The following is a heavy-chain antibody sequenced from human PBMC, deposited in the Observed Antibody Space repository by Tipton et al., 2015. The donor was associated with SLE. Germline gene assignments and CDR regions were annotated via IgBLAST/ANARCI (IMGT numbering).Heavy chain of an antibody. D-gene: IGHD3-3*02. Sequence: TLSLTCTVSGFSISSYYWGWIRQPPGKGLEWLGTIYHSGTTYYNPSLKSRLTLSIDTSKNQFSLKLSSVTAADTAVYYCARGRKHSAWGQGTLVIVSS. CDR3: ARGRKHSA. CDR1: GFSISSYY. V-gene: IGHV4-38-2*02. CDR2: IYHSGTT. J-gene: IGHJ5*02.